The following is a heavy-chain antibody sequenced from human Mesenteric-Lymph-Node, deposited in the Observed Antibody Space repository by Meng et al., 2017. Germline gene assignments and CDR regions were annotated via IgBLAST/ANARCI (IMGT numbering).Heavy chain of an antibody. Sequence: QVQLQESGPGLGKPSQTLSRTCTVSGGSISSGGHSWSWIRQHPGKGLEWIAYIYYSGSTYYNPSLKSRVILSVDTSKNQFSLKLSSVTAADTAVYYCARVDSSGYFLDYWGQGTLVTVSS. CDR3: ARVDSSGYFLDY. D-gene: IGHD3-22*01. J-gene: IGHJ4*01. V-gene: IGHV4-31*03. CDR2: IYYSGST. CDR1: GGSISSGGHS.